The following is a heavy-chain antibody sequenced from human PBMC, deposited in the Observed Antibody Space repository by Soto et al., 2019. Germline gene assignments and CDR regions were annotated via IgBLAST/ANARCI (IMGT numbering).Heavy chain of an antibody. CDR3: APRPGGGGY. Sequence: EVQLVESGGGLIQPGGSLRLSCAVSGFTVSNNYMSWVRQAPGKGLEGVSVIYSGGYTAYGDSVKGRFTISRDNSKNTLFPQRNALRPDDPAVFYWAPRPGGGGYWGQGTLVTVSS. V-gene: IGHV3-53*01. CDR2: IYSGGYT. J-gene: IGHJ4*02. CDR1: GFTVSNNY. D-gene: IGHD3-10*01.